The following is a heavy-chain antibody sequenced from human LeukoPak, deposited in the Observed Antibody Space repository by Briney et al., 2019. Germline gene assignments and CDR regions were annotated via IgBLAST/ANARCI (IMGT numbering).Heavy chain of an antibody. V-gene: IGHV4-39*01. CDR1: GGFMSSNSYC. CDR3: ARKTTGVVTFLGAFDI. J-gene: IGHJ3*02. Sequence: SETLSLTCTVSGGFMSSNSYCWVWLRQPPGKGPQRFARIYNYGTSHSPPTVRSRVPISVDTSKNQFSLKLTSMTAPDTAVYYCARKTTGVVTFLGAFDIWGQGTMVTVSS. D-gene: IGHD2-21*02. CDR2: IYNYGTS.